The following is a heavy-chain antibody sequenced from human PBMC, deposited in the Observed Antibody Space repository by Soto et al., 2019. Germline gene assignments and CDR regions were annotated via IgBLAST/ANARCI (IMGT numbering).Heavy chain of an antibody. J-gene: IGHJ5*02. D-gene: IGHD1-7*01. CDR3: AHIANYYQFDGFDP. Sequence: QITLKESGPTLVKPTQTLTLTCTFSGFSLSTSGVGVGWIRQPPGKALEWLALIYWDDDKRYSPSLKRRLTDTKDTSKNQVVLTMTNMDPVDTATYSCAHIANYYQFDGFDPWGQGTLVTVSS. CDR1: GFSLSTSGVG. V-gene: IGHV2-5*02. CDR2: IYWDDDK.